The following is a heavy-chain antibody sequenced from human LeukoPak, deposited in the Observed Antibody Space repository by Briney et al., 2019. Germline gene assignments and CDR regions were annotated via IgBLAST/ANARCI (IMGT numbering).Heavy chain of an antibody. V-gene: IGHV3-48*04. CDR2: ISSGSGTI. D-gene: IGHD2-8*02. Sequence: GGSLRLSCAASGFTFSSNSMNWVRQAPGKGLEWVSYISSGSGTIYYADSVKGRFTISRDNAKNSLYLQMNSLRAEDTAIYYCATYRQVLLPFESWGQGTLVTVSS. CDR3: ATYRQVLLPFES. CDR1: GFTFSSNS. J-gene: IGHJ4*02.